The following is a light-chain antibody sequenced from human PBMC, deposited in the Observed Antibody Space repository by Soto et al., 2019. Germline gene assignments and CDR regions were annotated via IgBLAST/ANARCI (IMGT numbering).Light chain of an antibody. J-gene: IGKJ1*01. Sequence: DIQLTQSPSSLSASVGDRVTITCRASQDISNFVAWYQQKPGRVPKLLIFAASTLQSGVPPRFSGSGSGTDFTLSISSLQPEDVGTFYCQKYHSAPPTFGHGTRVESK. V-gene: IGKV1-27*01. CDR1: QDISNF. CDR3: QKYHSAPPT. CDR2: AAS.